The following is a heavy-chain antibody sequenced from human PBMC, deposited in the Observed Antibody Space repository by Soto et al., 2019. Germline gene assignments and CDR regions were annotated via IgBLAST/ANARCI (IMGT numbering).Heavy chain of an antibody. D-gene: IGHD3-10*01. CDR3: ARDPRITMVRGVKRGGWFDP. V-gene: IGHV3-33*01. J-gene: IGHJ5*02. CDR2: IWYDGSNK. Sequence: GGSLRLSCAASGFTFSSYGMHWVRQAPGKGLEWVAVIWYDGSNKYYADSVKGRFTISRDNSKNTLYLQMNSLRAEDTAVYYCARDPRITMVRGVKRGGWFDPWGQGTLVTVSS. CDR1: GFTFSSYG.